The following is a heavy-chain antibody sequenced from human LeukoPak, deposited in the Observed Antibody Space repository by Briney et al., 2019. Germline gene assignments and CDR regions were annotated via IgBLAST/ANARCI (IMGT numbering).Heavy chain of an antibody. V-gene: IGHV1-2*02. Sequence: ASVEVSCKASGYSFTVCYMHWVRQVPGQGLEWMGWINPSSGGTKFAQKFQGRVTMTRDTSISTAYMELSRLRSDDTAVYYCAREDASAFDIWGQGTMVTVSS. CDR2: INPSSGGT. CDR1: GYSFTVCY. CDR3: AREDASAFDI. J-gene: IGHJ3*02.